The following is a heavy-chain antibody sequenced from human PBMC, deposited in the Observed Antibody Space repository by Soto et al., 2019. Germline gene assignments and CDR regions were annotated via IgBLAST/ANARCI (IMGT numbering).Heavy chain of an antibody. CDR2: IYSGGST. D-gene: IGHD5-18*01. J-gene: IGHJ6*02. Sequence: GSLRLSCAASWFTVSSNYMSWVLHAPGKGLEWVSVIYSGGSTYYADSVKGRFTISRDNSKNTLYLQMNSLRAEDTAVYYCASDTAMVTRDYYYYYGMDVWGQGTTVTVSS. CDR3: ASDTAMVTRDYYYYYGMDV. CDR1: WFTVSSNY. V-gene: IGHV3-53*01.